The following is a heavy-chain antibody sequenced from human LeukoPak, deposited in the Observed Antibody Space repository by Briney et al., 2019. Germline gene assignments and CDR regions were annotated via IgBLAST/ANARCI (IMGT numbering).Heavy chain of an antibody. D-gene: IGHD1-26*01. V-gene: IGHV5-51*01. CDR2: IYAPDSDV. CDR3: ARPADHSGLDY. J-gene: IGHJ4*02. Sequence: GESLKISCKGSGYSLSSSWIGWVRQMPGKGLEWMAIIYAPDSDVRYSPSFQGQITISVDKSINTAYLQWKSLRASDTAIYYCARPADHSGLDYWGLGTLVTVSS. CDR1: GYSLSSSW.